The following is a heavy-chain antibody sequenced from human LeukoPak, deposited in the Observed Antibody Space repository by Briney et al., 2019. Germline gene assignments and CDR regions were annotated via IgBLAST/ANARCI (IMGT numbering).Heavy chain of an antibody. V-gene: IGHV3-11*04. CDR3: ATSVGDGYDSN. J-gene: IGHJ4*02. CDR1: GFTFSDYY. Sequence: SGGSLRLSCAASGFTFSDYYMSWLRQAPGKGLEWVSYISSSGSTIYYADSVKGRFTISRDNAKNSLYLQMNSLRAEDTAVYYCATSVGDGYDSNWGQGTLVTVSS. CDR2: ISSSGSTI. D-gene: IGHD5-12*01.